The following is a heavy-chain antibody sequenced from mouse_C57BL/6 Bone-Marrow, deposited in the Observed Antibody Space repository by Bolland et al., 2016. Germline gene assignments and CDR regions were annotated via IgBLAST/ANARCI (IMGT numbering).Heavy chain of an antibody. Sequence: YNQKFKGKATLTVDKSSSTAYMELRSLTSEDSAVYYCARRITTVVAHYFDYWGQGT. CDR3: ARRITTVVAHYFDY. J-gene: IGHJ2*01. V-gene: IGHV1-26*01. D-gene: IGHD1-1*01.